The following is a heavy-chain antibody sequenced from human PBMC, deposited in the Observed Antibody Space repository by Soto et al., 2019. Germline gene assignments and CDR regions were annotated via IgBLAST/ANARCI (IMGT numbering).Heavy chain of an antibody. V-gene: IGHV4-30-4*01. Sequence: SETLSLTCSVSGGSISSADHLWSWIRQAPGRGLEWIGYIHSSGSIYYNPSLKSRATMSIDTAGNQFSLKVSSVTVADTAVYYCARDLDGLHDDTSGPFPRPGWGQGTLVTVSS. CDR1: GGSISSADHL. CDR2: IHSSGSI. J-gene: IGHJ1*01. D-gene: IGHD3-22*01. CDR3: ARDLDGLHDDTSGPFPRPG.